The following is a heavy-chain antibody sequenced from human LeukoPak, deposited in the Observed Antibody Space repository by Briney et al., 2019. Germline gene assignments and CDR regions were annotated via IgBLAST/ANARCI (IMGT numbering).Heavy chain of an antibody. CDR1: GYTLTRYD. D-gene: IGHD2-2*01. CDR3: ARGVDIVVVRAHEASSWFDP. V-gene: IGHV1-8*01. Sequence: ASVKVSCKASGYTLTRYDINWVRQATGQGLEWMGWMNPNSGKTDYAQKFQGRVTMTRKTSISTGYMELSSVRSVDTAVYYCARGVDIVVVRAHEASSWFDPWGQGTLVTVSS. J-gene: IGHJ5*02. CDR2: MNPNSGKT.